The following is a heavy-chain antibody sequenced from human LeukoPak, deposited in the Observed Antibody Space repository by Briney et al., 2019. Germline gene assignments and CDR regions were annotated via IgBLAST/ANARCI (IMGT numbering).Heavy chain of an antibody. CDR2: ISGSGGST. CDR3: AKFEGGYGSGSYHDY. V-gene: IGHV3-23*01. J-gene: IGHJ4*02. CDR1: GFTFSSYA. Sequence: GGSLRLSCAASGFTFSSYAMSWVRQAPGKGLEWVSAISGSGGSTYYADSVKGRFTISRDNSKNTLYLQMNSLRAEDTAVYYCAKFEGGYGSGSYHDYWGQGILVTVSS. D-gene: IGHD3-10*01.